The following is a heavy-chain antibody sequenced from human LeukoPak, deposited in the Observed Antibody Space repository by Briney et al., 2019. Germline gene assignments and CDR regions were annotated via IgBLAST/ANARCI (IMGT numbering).Heavy chain of an antibody. Sequence: GGSLRLSCAASGFTFSSYGMHWVRQAPGKGLEWVAVISYDGSNKYYADSVKGRFTISRDNSKNTLYLQMNSLRAEDTAVYYCAGRIMIDYWGQGTLVTVSS. CDR2: ISYDGSNK. D-gene: IGHD3-16*01. CDR1: GFTFSSYG. V-gene: IGHV3-30*03. J-gene: IGHJ4*02. CDR3: AGRIMIDY.